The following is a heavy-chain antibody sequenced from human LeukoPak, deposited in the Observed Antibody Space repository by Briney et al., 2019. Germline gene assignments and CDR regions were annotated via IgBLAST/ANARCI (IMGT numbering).Heavy chain of an antibody. CDR2: INPNSGAK. J-gene: IGHJ4*02. CDR1: GYTFTGYY. CDR3: ARAPSTRLLWFGELSSRLFDY. D-gene: IGHD3-10*01. V-gene: IGHV1-2*02. Sequence: ASVKVSCKASGYTFTGYYMHWVRQAPGQGLEWMGWINPNSGAKNYAQKFQGRVTMTRDTSISTAYMELSRLRSDDTAVYYCARAPSTRLLWFGELSSRLFDYWGQGTLVTVSS.